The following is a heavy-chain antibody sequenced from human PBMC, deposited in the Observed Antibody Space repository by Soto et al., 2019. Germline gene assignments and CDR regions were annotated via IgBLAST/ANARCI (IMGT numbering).Heavy chain of an antibody. CDR3: AHRTTTGTWWFDP. CDR2: IYWDDDK. V-gene: IGHV2-5*02. CDR1: GFSLTTSGVG. J-gene: IGHJ5*02. D-gene: IGHD4-17*01. Sequence: QITLKAYGPTLVKPTQTLTLTCTFSGFSLTTSGVGVGWLRQPRGKALEWLALIYWDDDKRYSPSLKSRLTTTKDTSKNLVVQTMTNMAPADTTTYFCAHRTTTGTWWFDPWGQGTLVTVSS.